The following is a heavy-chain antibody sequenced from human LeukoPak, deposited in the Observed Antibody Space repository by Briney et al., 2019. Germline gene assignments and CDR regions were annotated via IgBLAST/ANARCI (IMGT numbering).Heavy chain of an antibody. V-gene: IGHV1-18*04. CDR1: GYTFNSYG. Sequence: ASVKVSCKASGYTFNSYGIRWVRQDPGQGLEWTGWISAYNGNTNYAQKPQGRVTMTTDTSTSTAYMELRSLRSDDTAVYYCAMLGRTVPVHRNWFDPWGKGTLVTVSS. J-gene: IGHJ5*02. CDR3: AMLGRTVPVHRNWFDP. D-gene: IGHD2-2*01. CDR2: ISAYNGNT.